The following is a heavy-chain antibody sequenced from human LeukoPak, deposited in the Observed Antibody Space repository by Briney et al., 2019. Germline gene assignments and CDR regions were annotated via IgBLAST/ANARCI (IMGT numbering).Heavy chain of an antibody. CDR3: AKDTLAYDY. CDR2: ISGYGADT. J-gene: IGHJ4*02. D-gene: IGHD6-13*01. V-gene: IGHV3-23*01. Sequence: PGGSLRLSCAASGFTFSNYAMSWVRQAPGKGLEWVSSISGYGADTYYTDSVKGRFTISRDNSKNTLYLQMNSLRAGNTAIYYCAKDTLAYDYWGQGTLVTVSS. CDR1: GFTFSNYA.